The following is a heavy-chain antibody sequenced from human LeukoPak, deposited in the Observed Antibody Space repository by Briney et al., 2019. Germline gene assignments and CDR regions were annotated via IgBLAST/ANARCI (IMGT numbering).Heavy chain of an antibody. CDR1: GFSLSTSGVG. Sequence: SGPTLVNPTQTLTLTCTFSGFSLSTSGVGVAWIRQPPGKALEWLALIYWNDDKRYSPSLKCRLTITKDTSKNQVVLTMTNMDPVDTATYYCAHRSYYDSSGYGLFDYWGQGTLVTVSS. V-gene: IGHV2-5*01. J-gene: IGHJ4*02. D-gene: IGHD3-22*01. CDR3: AHRSYYDSSGYGLFDY. CDR2: IYWNDDK.